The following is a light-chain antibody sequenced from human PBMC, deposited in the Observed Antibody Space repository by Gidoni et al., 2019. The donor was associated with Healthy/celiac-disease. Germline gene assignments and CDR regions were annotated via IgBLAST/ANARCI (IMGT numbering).Light chain of an antibody. CDR1: QRVSSN. CDR2: GAS. V-gene: IGKV3-15*01. Sequence: DIVITHSPSPLSVSPGESATTSCSASQRVSSNLAWYQQKPGQAPRLRIYGASTRATGIPARLSGSGCGREFTLTISSLQSEDFAGYYGQQYNNLPPYTFGQGTKLEIK. J-gene: IGKJ2*01. CDR3: QQYNNLPPYT.